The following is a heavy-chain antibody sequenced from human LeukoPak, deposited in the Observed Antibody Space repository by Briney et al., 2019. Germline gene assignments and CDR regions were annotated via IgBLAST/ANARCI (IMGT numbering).Heavy chain of an antibody. CDR1: QFSVSINF. J-gene: IGHJ4*02. CDR2: ISSGGTT. Sequence: GGSLRLSCEASQFSVSINFMSWVRQTPGKGLEWVSVISSGGTTYYADSVKGRFTISRDNSKNTLYLQMNSLRAEDTAVYYCATLPNYSYGHPYYFDYWGQGTLVTVSS. D-gene: IGHD5-18*01. V-gene: IGHV3-66*01. CDR3: ATLPNYSYGHPYYFDY.